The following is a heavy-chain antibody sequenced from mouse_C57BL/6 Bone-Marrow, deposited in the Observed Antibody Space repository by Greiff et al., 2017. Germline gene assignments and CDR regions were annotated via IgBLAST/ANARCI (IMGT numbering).Heavy chain of an antibody. CDR1: GFTFSSYG. D-gene: IGHD4-1*01. Sequence: EVQLVESGGDLVKPGGSLKLSCAASGFTFSSYGMSWVRQTPDKRLAWVATISSGGSYTYYPASVKGRFTISRDNAKNTLYLQMSSLKSEDTAMYYCASRTGTWYFDVWGTGTTVTVSS. J-gene: IGHJ1*03. CDR3: ASRTGTWYFDV. V-gene: IGHV5-6*01. CDR2: ISSGGSYT.